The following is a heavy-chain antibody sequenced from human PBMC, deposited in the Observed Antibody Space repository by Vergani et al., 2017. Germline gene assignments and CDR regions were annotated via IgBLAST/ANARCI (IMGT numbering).Heavy chain of an antibody. V-gene: IGHV3-33*06. CDR1: GFTFSSYG. Sequence: QVQLVESGGGVVQPGRSRRLSCAASGFTFSSYGMHWVRQAPGKGLEWVAVIWYDGSNKYYADSVKGRFTISRDNSKNTLYLQMNSLRAEDTAVYYCAKFSGYDYYFDYWGQGTLVTVSS. J-gene: IGHJ4*02. CDR3: AKFSGYDYYFDY. D-gene: IGHD5-12*01. CDR2: IWYDGSNK.